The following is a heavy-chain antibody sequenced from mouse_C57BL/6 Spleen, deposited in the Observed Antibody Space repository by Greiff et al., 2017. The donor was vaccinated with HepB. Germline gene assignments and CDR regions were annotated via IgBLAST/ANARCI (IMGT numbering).Heavy chain of an antibody. CDR3: TRGEGYLWYFDY. J-gene: IGHJ2*01. D-gene: IGHD5-1*01. V-gene: IGHV1-5*01. CDR2: IYPGNSDT. Sequence: EVQLQQSGTVLARPGASVKMSCKTSGYTFTSYWMHWVKQRPGQGLEWIGAIYPGNSDTSYNQKFKGKANLTAVTSASTAYMELSSLTNEDSAVYYCTRGEGYLWYFDYWGQGTTLTVSS. CDR1: GYTFTSYW.